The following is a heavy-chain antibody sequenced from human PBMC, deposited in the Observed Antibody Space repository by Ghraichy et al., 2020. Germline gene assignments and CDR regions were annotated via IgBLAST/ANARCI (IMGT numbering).Heavy chain of an antibody. Sequence: GESLNISCAASGFTFSSYSMNWVRQAPGKGLEWVSSISSSSSYIYYADSVKGRFTISRDNAKNSLYLQMNSLRAEDTAVYYCARDLSRVVVTAIPDYWGQGTLVTVSS. CDR2: ISSSSSYI. CDR3: ARDLSRVVVTAIPDY. CDR1: GFTFSSYS. D-gene: IGHD2-21*02. J-gene: IGHJ4*02. V-gene: IGHV3-21*01.